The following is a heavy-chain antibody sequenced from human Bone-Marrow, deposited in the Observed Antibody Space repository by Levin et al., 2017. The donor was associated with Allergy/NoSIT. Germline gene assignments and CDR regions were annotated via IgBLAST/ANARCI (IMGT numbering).Heavy chain of an antibody. CDR3: AREPCSGGSCYPLL. D-gene: IGHD2-15*01. V-gene: IGHV3-21*01. CDR1: FSMYS. Sequence: FSMYSMNCVRQAQEKGLEWVSSISSTSSYIYYADSVKGRFTISRDNAKNSLYLQMNSLRAEDTAVYYCAREPCSGGSCYPLLWGQGTLVSVSS. J-gene: IGHJ4*02. CDR2: ISSTSSYI.